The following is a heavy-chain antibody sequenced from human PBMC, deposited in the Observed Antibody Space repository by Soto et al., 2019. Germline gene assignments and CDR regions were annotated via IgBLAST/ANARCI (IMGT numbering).Heavy chain of an antibody. J-gene: IGHJ4*02. D-gene: IGHD4-4*01. V-gene: IGHV3-48*03. CDR2: ISSSGSTI. CDR1: GFTFSSYE. Sequence: GGSLRLSCAASGFTFSSYETNWVRQAPGKGLEWVSYISSSGSTIYYADSVKGRFTISRDNAKNSLYLQMNSLRAEDTAVYYCAGLQYNAYYFDYWGQGTRVAVSS. CDR3: AGLQYNAYYFDY.